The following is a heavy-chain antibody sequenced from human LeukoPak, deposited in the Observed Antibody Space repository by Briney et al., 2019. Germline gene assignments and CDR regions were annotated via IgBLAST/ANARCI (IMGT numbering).Heavy chain of an antibody. V-gene: IGHV4-59*01. Sequence: SQTLSLTCTVSGGSISSYYWSWIRQPPGKGLEWIGYIYYSGSTNYNPSLKSRVTISVDTSKNQFSLKLSSVTAADTAVYYCARGDGDYELSLYYFDYWGQGTLVTVSS. D-gene: IGHD4-17*01. CDR3: ARGDGDYELSLYYFDY. CDR2: IYYSGST. J-gene: IGHJ4*02. CDR1: GGSISSYY.